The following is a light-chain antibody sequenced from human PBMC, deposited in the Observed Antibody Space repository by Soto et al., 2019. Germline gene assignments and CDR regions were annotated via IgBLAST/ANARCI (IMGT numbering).Light chain of an antibody. CDR2: YAS. J-gene: IGKJ4*01. V-gene: IGKV3-15*01. Sequence: EIVMTQSPATLSVSPGEKVTLSCRASQFISTNLAWYQQRPGQAPRLLIYYASTRATGIPARFSGSGSGTEFSLTISSLQSEDFAVYYCQQSNNWPPLTFGGGTKVEIK. CDR3: QQSNNWPPLT. CDR1: QFISTN.